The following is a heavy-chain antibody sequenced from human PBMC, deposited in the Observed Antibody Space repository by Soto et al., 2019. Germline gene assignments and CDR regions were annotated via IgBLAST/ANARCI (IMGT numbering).Heavy chain of an antibody. D-gene: IGHD2-2*01. CDR3: ARQYCSSTSCHARDVGMDV. CDR2: IWYDGSNK. Sequence: QVQLVESGGGVVQPGRSLRLSCAASGFTFSSYGMHWVRQAPGKGLEWVAVIWYDGSNKYYADSVKGRFTISRDNSKNKLYLKMNSLRAEDTAVYYGARQYCSSTSCHARDVGMDVWGQGTTVTVSS. J-gene: IGHJ6*02. V-gene: IGHV3-33*01. CDR1: GFTFSSYG.